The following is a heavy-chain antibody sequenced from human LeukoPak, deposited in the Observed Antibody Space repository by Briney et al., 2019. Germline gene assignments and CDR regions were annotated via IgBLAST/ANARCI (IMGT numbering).Heavy chain of an antibody. CDR1: GFSFSSYG. CDR2: TSASGGNT. V-gene: IGHV3-23*01. D-gene: IGHD1-26*01. Sequence: GGSLRLSCAASGFSFSSYGVSWVRQAPGEGLEWVAITSASGGNTFYADSVKGRFTISRDNSKNTLYLQMNSLGADDTALYYCAKGDSGGYYPFYFWGQGTLVTVSS. J-gene: IGHJ4*02. CDR3: AKGDSGGYYPFYF.